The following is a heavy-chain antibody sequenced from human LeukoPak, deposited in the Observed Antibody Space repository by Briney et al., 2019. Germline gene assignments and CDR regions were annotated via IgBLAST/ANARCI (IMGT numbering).Heavy chain of an antibody. J-gene: IGHJ1*01. V-gene: IGHV3-23*01. D-gene: IGHD3-22*01. CDR3: AKDDYYDSSGYAKYFQH. Sequence: GGSLRLSCAASGFTFSSYAMSWVRQAPGKGLEWVSAISGSGGSTYYADSVKGRFTISRDNSKNTLYLQINSLRAEDTAVYYCAKDDYYDSSGYAKYFQHWGQGTLVTVSS. CDR1: GFTFSSYA. CDR2: ISGSGGST.